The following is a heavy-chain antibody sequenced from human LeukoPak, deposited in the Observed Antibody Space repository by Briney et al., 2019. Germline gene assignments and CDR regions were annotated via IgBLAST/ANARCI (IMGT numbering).Heavy chain of an antibody. V-gene: IGHV3-21*01. CDR1: GFTFSSYS. J-gene: IGHJ4*02. CDR3: ARDWGYYDSSGYSLYDY. CDR2: ISSSSSYI. D-gene: IGHD3-22*01. Sequence: GGSLRLSCAASGFTFSSYSMNWVRQAPGKGLEWVSSISSSSSYIYYADSVKGRFTISRDNAKNSLYLQMNSLRAEDTAVYYCARDWGYYDSSGYSLYDYWGQGTLVTVSS.